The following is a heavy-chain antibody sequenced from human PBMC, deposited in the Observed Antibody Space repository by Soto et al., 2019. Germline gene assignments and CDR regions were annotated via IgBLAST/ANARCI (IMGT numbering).Heavy chain of an antibody. J-gene: IGHJ4*02. D-gene: IGHD4-17*01. CDR1: GDSVTTGSYY. CDR3: ARRDYAIDS. CDR2: IYYSGST. Sequence: QLQESGQGLVKPSETLSLTCNVSGDSVTTGSYYLTWIRQPPGKGLEWIGYIYYSGSTNYNPSLKSRATIFADKSVSHFSLNLTSVTANDTAVYYCARRDYAIDSWGRGTLVTVSS. V-gene: IGHV4-61*03.